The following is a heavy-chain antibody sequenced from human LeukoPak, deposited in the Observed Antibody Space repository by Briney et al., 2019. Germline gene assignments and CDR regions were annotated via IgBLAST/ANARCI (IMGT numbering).Heavy chain of an antibody. J-gene: IGHJ5*02. Sequence: SQTLSLTCTVSGGSISSGGYYWSWIRQPPGKGLEWIGYIYHSGSTYYNPSLKSRVTISVDRSKNQFSLKLSSVTAADTAVYYCASYYHLPSPKDKLVPAADNWFDPWGQGTLVTVSS. CDR2: IYHSGST. D-gene: IGHD2-2*01. CDR3: ASYYHLPSPKDKLVPAADNWFDP. V-gene: IGHV4-30-2*01. CDR1: GGSISSGGYY.